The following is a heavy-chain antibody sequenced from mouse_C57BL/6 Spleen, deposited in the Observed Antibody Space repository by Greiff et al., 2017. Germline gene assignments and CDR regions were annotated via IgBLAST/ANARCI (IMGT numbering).Heavy chain of an antibody. D-gene: IGHD2-4*01. V-gene: IGHV1-76*01. CDR1: GYTFTDYY. J-gene: IGHJ4*01. CDR3: ARYDYDVGDYYAMDY. Sequence: QVQLKQSGAELVRPGASVKLSCKASGYTFTDYYINWVKQRPGQGLEWIARIYPGSGNTYYNEKFKGKATLTAEKSSSTAYMQLSSLTSEDSAVYFCARYDYDVGDYYAMDYWGQGTSVTVSS. CDR2: IYPGSGNT.